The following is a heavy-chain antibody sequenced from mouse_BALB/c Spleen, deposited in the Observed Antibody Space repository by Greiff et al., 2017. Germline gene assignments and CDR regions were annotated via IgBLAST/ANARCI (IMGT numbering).Heavy chain of an antibody. CDR1: GFTFSSYA. J-gene: IGHJ3*01. Sequence: EVQLVESGGGLVKPGGSLKLSCAASGFTFSSYAMSWVRQSPEKRLEWVAEISSGGSYTYYPDTVTGRFTISRDNAKNTLYLEMSSLRSEDTAMYYCAMRAWFAYWGQGTLVTVSA. CDR3: AMRAWFAY. V-gene: IGHV5-9-4*01. CDR2: ISSGGSYT.